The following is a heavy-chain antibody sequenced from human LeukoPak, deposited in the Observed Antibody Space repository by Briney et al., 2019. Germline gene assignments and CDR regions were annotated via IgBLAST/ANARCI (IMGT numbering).Heavy chain of an antibody. J-gene: IGHJ3*02. Sequence: PGGSLRLSCAASGVSLSDHHMDWVRQAPGEGLEWVARTRDRARSHTTEYAASVEGGFTISRDDSKNSVYLQMNSLKTEDTAVYYCARDGGEGPHSAFDIWGQGTVVTVSS. V-gene: IGHV3-72*01. D-gene: IGHD3-16*01. CDR3: ARDGGEGPHSAFDI. CDR2: TRDRARSHTT. CDR1: GVSLSDHH.